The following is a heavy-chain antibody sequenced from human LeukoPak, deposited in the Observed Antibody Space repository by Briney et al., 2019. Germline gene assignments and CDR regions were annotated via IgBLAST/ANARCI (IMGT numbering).Heavy chain of an antibody. D-gene: IGHD2/OR15-2a*01. V-gene: IGHV3-30*14. CDR2: ISYDGSNK. Sequence: GGSLRLSCAASGFTFSNYAMHWVRQAPGKGLEWVALISYDGSNKYYADSVKGRFTISRDNSKNTLFLQMNTLRVDDTAVYYCAKDGKKCTSTTCPSDYWGQGTLVIVSS. CDR3: AKDGKKCTSTTCPSDY. J-gene: IGHJ4*02. CDR1: GFTFSNYA.